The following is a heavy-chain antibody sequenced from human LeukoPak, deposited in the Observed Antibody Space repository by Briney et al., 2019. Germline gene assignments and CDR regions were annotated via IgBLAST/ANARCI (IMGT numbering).Heavy chain of an antibody. D-gene: IGHD3-10*01. J-gene: IGHJ4*02. Sequence: GGSLRLSCAASGFTFSDYYMSWIRQAPGKGLEWVSYISSSGSTKYYADSVRGRFTISRDNAKNSYLQMNSLRAEDTAVYYCARDGHAYGRGSPHYWGQGTLVSVSS. V-gene: IGHV3-11*01. CDR1: GFTFSDYY. CDR3: ARDGHAYGRGSPHY. CDR2: ISSSGSTK.